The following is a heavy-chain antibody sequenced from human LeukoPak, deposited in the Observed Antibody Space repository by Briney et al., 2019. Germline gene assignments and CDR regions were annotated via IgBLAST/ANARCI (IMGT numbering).Heavy chain of an antibody. J-gene: IGHJ3*02. V-gene: IGHV3-20*04. CDR1: GFTFDDYG. CDR3: ARGVWQWLDAHAFDI. Sequence: GGSLRLSCAASGFTFDDYGMSWVRQAPGKGLEWVSGINWNGGSTGYADSVKGRFTISRDNAKNSLYLQMNSLRAEDTALYYCARGVWQWLDAHAFDIWGQGTMVTVSS. D-gene: IGHD6-19*01. CDR2: INWNGGST.